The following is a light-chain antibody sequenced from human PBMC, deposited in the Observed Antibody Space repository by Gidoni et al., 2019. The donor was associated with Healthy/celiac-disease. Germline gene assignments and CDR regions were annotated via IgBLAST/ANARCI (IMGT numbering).Light chain of an antibody. CDR2: AAS. J-gene: IGKJ2*04. Sequence: DIQLTQSPSFLSASVGDRVTITRRASQDISSYLAWYQQKPGKAPKLLIYAASTLQSGVPSRFSGSGSGTEFTLTISSLQPEDFATYYCQQLNSYPRSFGQXTKLEIK. CDR3: QQLNSYPRS. V-gene: IGKV1-9*01. CDR1: QDISSY.